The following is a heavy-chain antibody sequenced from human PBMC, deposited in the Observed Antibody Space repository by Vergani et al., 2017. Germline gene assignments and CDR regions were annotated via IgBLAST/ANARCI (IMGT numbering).Heavy chain of an antibody. D-gene: IGHD1-14*01. J-gene: IGHJ6*02. CDR1: GGSFSGYY. CDR3: ARGQKPNVGMDV. V-gene: IGHV4-34*01. CDR2: INHSGST. Sequence: QVQLQQWGAGLLKPSETLSLTCAVYGGSFSGYYWSWIRQPPGKGLEWIGEINHSGSTNYNPSLKSRVTISVDTSKNQFSLKLSYVTAADTAVYYCARGQKPNVGMDVWGQGTTVTVSS.